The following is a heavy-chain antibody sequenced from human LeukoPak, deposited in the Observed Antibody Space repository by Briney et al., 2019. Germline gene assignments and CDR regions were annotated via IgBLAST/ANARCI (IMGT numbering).Heavy chain of an antibody. CDR3: ARVPYYGSGSYHLGFDY. CDR2: IIPIFGTA. D-gene: IGHD3-10*01. J-gene: IGHJ4*02. Sequence: SVKVSRKASGGTFSSYAISWVRQAPGQGLEWMGGIIPIFGTANYAQKFQGRVTITADESTSTAYMELSSLRSEDTAVYYCARVPYYGSGSYHLGFDYWGQGTLVTVSS. CDR1: GGTFSSYA. V-gene: IGHV1-69*13.